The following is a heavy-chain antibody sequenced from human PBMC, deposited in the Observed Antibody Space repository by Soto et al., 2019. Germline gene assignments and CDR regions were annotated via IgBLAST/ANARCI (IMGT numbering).Heavy chain of an antibody. D-gene: IGHD3-3*01. Sequence: SETLSFTCTVSGGSVSSESHYWRWIRQTPGKGLEWIGYIYYTGSTNYNPSLKGRVTMSVDTSRDQVSLRLRSVTRADTAVYYCARDQYDFRSGSYYCAMEVWGQGTKVTVSS. CDR1: GGSVSSESHY. V-gene: IGHV4-61*01. CDR3: ARDQYDFRSGSYYCAMEV. J-gene: IGHJ6*02. CDR2: IYYTGST.